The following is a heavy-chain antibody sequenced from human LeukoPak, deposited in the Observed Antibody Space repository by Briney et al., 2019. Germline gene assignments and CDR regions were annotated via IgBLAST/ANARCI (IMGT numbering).Heavy chain of an antibody. Sequence: ASVRLSCTASGGTFTSYAISWVRQAPGPGLEWMGRIIPILGIANYAQKFQGRVTITADKSTSTAYMELSSLRSEDTAVYYCARSSYDYVWGSYHTYYFDYWGQGTLVAVSS. CDR3: ARSSYDYVWGSYHTYYFDY. D-gene: IGHD3-16*02. J-gene: IGHJ4*02. CDR2: IIPILGIA. CDR1: GGTFTSYA. V-gene: IGHV1-69*04.